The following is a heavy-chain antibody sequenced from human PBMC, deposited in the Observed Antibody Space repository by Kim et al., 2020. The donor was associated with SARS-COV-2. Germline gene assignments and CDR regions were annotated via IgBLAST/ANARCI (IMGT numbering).Heavy chain of an antibody. CDR2: IYPGDSDS. Sequence: GESLKISCRGSGYSFTSYWIGWVRQMPGKGLEWMGIIYPGDSDSRYSPSFQGQVTIPADKSISTAYLQLSSLKASDTAVYYCATQGSSSWKNYFDFWGQGTLVTVSS. CDR1: GYSFTSYW. CDR3: ATQGSSSWKNYFDF. D-gene: IGHD6-13*01. J-gene: IGHJ4*02. V-gene: IGHV5-51*01.